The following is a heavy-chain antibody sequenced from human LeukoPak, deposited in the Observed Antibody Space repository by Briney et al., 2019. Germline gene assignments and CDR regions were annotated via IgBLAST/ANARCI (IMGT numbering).Heavy chain of an antibody. CDR2: LDPENGVI. CDR1: GSSLSELS. Sequence: ASVKVSCKVSGSSLSELSMHWVRHTPTNGLEWLGGLDPENGVIIYAEKFKGRVTMTEDTSSDTAYMAVNSLTSDDTAVYYCATGLTLFGEVASLESWGQGTLVTVSS. D-gene: IGHD3-3*01. J-gene: IGHJ4*02. CDR3: ATGLTLFGEVASLES. V-gene: IGHV1-24*01.